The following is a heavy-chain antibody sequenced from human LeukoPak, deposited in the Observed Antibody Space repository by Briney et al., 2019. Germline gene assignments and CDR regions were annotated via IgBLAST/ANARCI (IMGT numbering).Heavy chain of an antibody. D-gene: IGHD2-2*01. V-gene: IGHV3-21*01. CDR3: ARESAAPGDYYYYYMDV. CDR1: GFTFSSYS. Sequence: GGSLRLSCAASGFTFSSYSMNWVRQAPGKGLEWVSSISSSSSYIYYADSVKGRFTISRDNAKNSLYLQMNSLRAEDTAVYYCARESAAPGDYYYYYMDVWGKGTTVTVSS. CDR2: ISSSSSYI. J-gene: IGHJ6*03.